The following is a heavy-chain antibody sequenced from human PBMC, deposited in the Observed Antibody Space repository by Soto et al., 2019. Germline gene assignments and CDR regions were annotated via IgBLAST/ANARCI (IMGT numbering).Heavy chain of an antibody. D-gene: IGHD4-4*01. V-gene: IGHV4-31*03. CDR3: RGSNLHNYYYYYGMDV. Sequence: QVQLQESGPGLVKPSQTLSLTCTVSGGSISSGGYYWSWIRQHPGKGLEWIGYIYYRGSTYYNPSLKSRVTISVDTSKNQFSLKLSSVTAADTAVYYCRGSNLHNYYYYYGMDVWGQGTTVTVSS. CDR2: IYYRGST. CDR1: GGSISSGGYY. J-gene: IGHJ6*02.